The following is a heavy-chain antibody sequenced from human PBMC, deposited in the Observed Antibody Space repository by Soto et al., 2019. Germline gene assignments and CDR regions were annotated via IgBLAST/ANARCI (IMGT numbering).Heavy chain of an antibody. Sequence: SETLSLTCTVSGGSISSYYWSWIRQPPGKGLEWIGYIYYSGSTNYNPSLKSRVTISVDTSKNQFSLKLSSVTAADTAVYYCARVGYYSGSGSYSPGWFDTWGQGTLVTVSS. CDR1: GGSISSYY. CDR3: ARVGYYSGSGSYSPGWFDT. D-gene: IGHD3-10*01. J-gene: IGHJ5*02. V-gene: IGHV4-59*01. CDR2: IYYSGST.